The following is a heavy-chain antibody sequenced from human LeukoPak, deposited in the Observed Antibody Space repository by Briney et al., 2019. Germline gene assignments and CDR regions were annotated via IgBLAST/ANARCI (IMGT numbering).Heavy chain of an antibody. V-gene: IGHV3-23*01. CDR3: ASQTDAFDI. CDR1: GFTFSSYA. Sequence: GGSLRLSCAASGFTFSSYAMNWVRQAPGKGLEWVSTISTSGSSTYYADSVKGRFTISRDNSKNTLYLQTNSLRAEDTAVYYCASQTDAFDIWGQGTMVTVSS. CDR2: ISTSGSST. J-gene: IGHJ3*02.